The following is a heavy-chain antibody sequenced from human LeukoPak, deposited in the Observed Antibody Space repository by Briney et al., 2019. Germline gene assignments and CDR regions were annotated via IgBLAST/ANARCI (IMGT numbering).Heavy chain of an antibody. J-gene: IGHJ6*03. Sequence: GGSLRLSCAASGFAFSSFAMGWVRQSPGKGLEWLSTINGGGNTTFYADSVKGRFTISRDNSKNALYLHMDSLRPDDTAIYYCTKELHVAVAVADYYYFYMDVWGRGTAITVSS. V-gene: IGHV3-23*01. CDR3: TKELHVAVAVADYYYFYMDV. CDR1: GFAFSSFA. CDR2: INGGGNTT. D-gene: IGHD6-19*01.